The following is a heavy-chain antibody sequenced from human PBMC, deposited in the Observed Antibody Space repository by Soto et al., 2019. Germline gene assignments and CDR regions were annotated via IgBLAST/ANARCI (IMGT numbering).Heavy chain of an antibody. Sequence: QVQLQPWGAGLLKPSETLSLSCAISDASFGGYYWTWLRQPPGKGLEWIGEINHTGTSTYNPSLESRVTMSIDTSKQHFSHNMSSVTAADSAVYSCANHRRRRFPWFDTWGEGTLVTVSS. V-gene: IGHV4-34*01. J-gene: IGHJ5*02. CDR2: INHTGTS. D-gene: IGHD3-10*01. CDR3: ANHRRRRFPWFDT. CDR1: DASFGGYY.